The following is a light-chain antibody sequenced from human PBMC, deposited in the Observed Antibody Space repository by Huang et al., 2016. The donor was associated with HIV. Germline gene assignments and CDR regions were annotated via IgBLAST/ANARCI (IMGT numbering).Light chain of an antibody. V-gene: IGKV3-15*01. CDR2: GAS. Sequence: EIVLTQSPATRSMSPGQRATLSCRASQSVSRNLAWFQQKPGQAPRRLIYGASTRATGIPARFSGSGSGTEFTLTISSLQSEDFAVYYCQQYNNWPPMYTFGQG. J-gene: IGKJ2*01. CDR1: QSVSRN. CDR3: QQYNNWPPMYT.